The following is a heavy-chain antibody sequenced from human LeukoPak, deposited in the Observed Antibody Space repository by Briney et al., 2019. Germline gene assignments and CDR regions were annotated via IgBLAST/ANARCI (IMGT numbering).Heavy chain of an antibody. CDR2: ISAYNGNT. Sequence: ASVKVSCKASGYTFTSYGISWVRQAPGQGLEWMGWISAYNGNTTYAQKLQGRVAMTTDTSTSTAYMELRSLRSDDTAVYYCARVPIDYYYDSSGYYYVDYWGQGTLVTVSS. D-gene: IGHD3-22*01. J-gene: IGHJ4*02. V-gene: IGHV1-18*01. CDR3: ARVPIDYYYDSSGYYYVDY. CDR1: GYTFTSYG.